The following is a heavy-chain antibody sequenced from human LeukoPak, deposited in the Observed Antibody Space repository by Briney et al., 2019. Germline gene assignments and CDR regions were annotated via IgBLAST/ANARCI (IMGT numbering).Heavy chain of an antibody. Sequence: GGSLRLSCAASGFTFSNAWMSWVRQAPGKRLEWVGRIKRKSDGGTTEYAAPVKGRLTISRDDSKNTLYLQMNSLKTEDTAVYYCTTEDYGDYVSPHWGQGTLVTVSS. CDR2: IKRKSDGGTT. J-gene: IGHJ4*02. CDR1: GFTFSNAW. CDR3: TTEDYGDYVSPH. V-gene: IGHV3-15*01. D-gene: IGHD4-17*01.